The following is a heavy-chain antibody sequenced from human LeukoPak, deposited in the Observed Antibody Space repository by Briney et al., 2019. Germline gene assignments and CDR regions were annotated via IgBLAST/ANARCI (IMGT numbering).Heavy chain of an antibody. J-gene: IGHJ4*02. CDR3: ASRSPPDY. D-gene: IGHD6-6*01. Sequence: ASVKVSCKASGYTFTSYYMHWVRQAPGQGLEWMGIINPSGGSTSYAQKFQGRVTITADKSTSTAYMELSSLRSEDTAVYYCASRSPPDYWGQGTLVTVSS. CDR2: INPSGGST. CDR1: GYTFTSYY. V-gene: IGHV1-46*01.